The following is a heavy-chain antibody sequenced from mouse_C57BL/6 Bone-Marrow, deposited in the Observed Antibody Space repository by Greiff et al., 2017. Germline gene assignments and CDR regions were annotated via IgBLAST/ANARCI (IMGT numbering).Heavy chain of an antibody. V-gene: IGHV14-4*01. CDR1: GFNIKDDY. CDR2: IDPENGDT. D-gene: IGHD1-1*01. CDR3: TTVVRY. J-gene: IGHJ2*01. Sequence: VQLKQSGAELVRPGASVKLSCTASGFNIKDDYMHWVKQRPEQGLEWIGWIDPENGDTEYASKFQGKATITADTSSNTAYLPLSSLTSVDTAVYYCTTVVRYWGQGTTLTVSS.